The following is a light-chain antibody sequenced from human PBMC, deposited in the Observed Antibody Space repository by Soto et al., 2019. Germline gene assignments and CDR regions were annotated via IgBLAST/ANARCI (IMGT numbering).Light chain of an antibody. CDR3: QQYGSSSA. Sequence: EIVLTQSPGTLSLSPGERATLSCRASQSVSSSYLAWYQQKPGQAPRLLIYGASSRATGIPDRFSGSGSGTDFPLTISRLEPEDFAVYYCQQYGSSSAFGGGTKVE. CDR1: QSVSSSY. CDR2: GAS. J-gene: IGKJ4*01. V-gene: IGKV3-20*01.